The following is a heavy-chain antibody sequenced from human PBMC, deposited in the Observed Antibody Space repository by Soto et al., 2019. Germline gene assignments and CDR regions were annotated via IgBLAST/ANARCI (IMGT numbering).Heavy chain of an antibody. D-gene: IGHD1-26*01. J-gene: IGHJ5*02. CDR1: GYTFTSYG. CDR2: ISAYNGNT. Sequence: QVQLVLSGAEVKKRGASVKVSCKAYGYTFTSYGISWVRQAPGQGLEWMGWISAYNGNTNYAQKLQGRVTMTTDTSTSTAYKELRSLRSDDTAVYYCARGRIVGATSPWVTWGQGTLVTVSS. V-gene: IGHV1-18*01. CDR3: ARGRIVGATSPWVT.